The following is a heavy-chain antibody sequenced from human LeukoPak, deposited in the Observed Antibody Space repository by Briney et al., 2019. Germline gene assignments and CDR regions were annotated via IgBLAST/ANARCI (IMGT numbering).Heavy chain of an antibody. D-gene: IGHD2-15*01. V-gene: IGHV4-61*02. Sequence: PSETLSLTCTVSGGSISSGSYYWSWIRQPAGKGLEWIGRIYTSGSTNYNPSLKSRVTISVDTSKNQFSLKLSSVTAADTAVYYCARRGGYCSGGSCYSDFDYWGQGTLVTVSS. J-gene: IGHJ4*02. CDR2: IYTSGST. CDR1: GGSISSGSYY. CDR3: ARRGGYCSGGSCYSDFDY.